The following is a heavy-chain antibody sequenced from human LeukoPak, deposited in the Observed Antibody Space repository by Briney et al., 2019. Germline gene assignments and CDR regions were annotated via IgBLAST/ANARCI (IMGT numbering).Heavy chain of an antibody. J-gene: IGHJ4*02. CDR3: AREPRRAMGVTFFDY. Sequence: GGSLRLSCAASGFTFSSCEMNWVRQAPGKGLEWVSYISSSGSTIYYADSVKGRFTISRDNAKNSLYLQMNSLRAEDTAVYYCAREPRRAMGVTFFDYWGQGTLVTVSS. CDR2: ISSSGSTI. V-gene: IGHV3-48*03. D-gene: IGHD5-18*01. CDR1: GFTFSSCE.